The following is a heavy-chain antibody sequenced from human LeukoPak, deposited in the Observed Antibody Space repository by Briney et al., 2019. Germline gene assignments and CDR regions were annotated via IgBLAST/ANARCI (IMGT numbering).Heavy chain of an antibody. Sequence: GGSLRLSCAASGLTFSTYAMSWVRQAPGKGLEWVSSISVSGGTIYYADSVKGRFTISRDNAKNSLYLQMNSLRAEDTAVYYCAELGITMIGGVWGKGTTVTISS. D-gene: IGHD3-10*02. V-gene: IGHV3-23*01. J-gene: IGHJ6*04. CDR1: GLTFSTYA. CDR3: AELGITMIGGV. CDR2: ISVSGGTI.